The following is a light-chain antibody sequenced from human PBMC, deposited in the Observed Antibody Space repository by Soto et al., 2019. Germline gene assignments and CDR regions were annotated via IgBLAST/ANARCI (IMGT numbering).Light chain of an antibody. CDR3: CSLTNGATWV. V-gene: IGLV2-23*01. CDR2: EAS. CDR1: NSDVGSHNF. Sequence: QSALTQPASVSGSPGQSITISCTGTNSDVGSHNFVSWYQQYPGKAPKLLIYEASKRPSGLSNHFSRSKSGNTASLTISGLQAEDEADYYCCSLTNGATWVFGGGTKLTVL. J-gene: IGLJ3*02.